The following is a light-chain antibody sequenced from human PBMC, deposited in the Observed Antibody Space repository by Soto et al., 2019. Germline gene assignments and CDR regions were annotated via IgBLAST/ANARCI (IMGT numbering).Light chain of an antibody. CDR1: QRVSSSY. CDR3: QQFRSSPIT. V-gene: IGKV3-20*01. CDR2: DAS. Sequence: EIVLTQSPGTLSLSPGERAALSCRASQRVSSSYLAWYQQKIGQAPKLLIYDASSRATGIPDRFSGSGSGPDFTPTISRLEPEDFAVYFCQQFRSSPITFGQRTRLEI. J-gene: IGKJ5*01.